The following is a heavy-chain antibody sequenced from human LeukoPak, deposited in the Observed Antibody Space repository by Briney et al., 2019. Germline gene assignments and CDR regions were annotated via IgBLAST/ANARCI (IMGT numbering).Heavy chain of an antibody. CDR1: GFTFSSYG. CDR2: ISYDGNNK. J-gene: IGHJ4*02. V-gene: IGHV3-30*18. CDR3: AKGYASSGWYFDY. Sequence: GGSLRLSCAASGFTFSSYGMHWVRQAPGKGLEWVAVISYDGNNKYYADSVKGRFTISRDNSKNTLYLQMNSLRAEDTAVYYCAKGYASSGWYFDYWGQGTLVTVSS. D-gene: IGHD6-19*01.